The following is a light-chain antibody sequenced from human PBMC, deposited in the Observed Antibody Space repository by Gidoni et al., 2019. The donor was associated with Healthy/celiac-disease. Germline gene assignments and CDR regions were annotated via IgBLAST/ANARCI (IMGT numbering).Light chain of an antibody. CDR3: QSYDSSLSGYV. CDR2: GNS. CDR1: SSNIGAGYD. V-gene: IGLV1-40*01. Sequence: QSVLTQPPSVSGDPGKRVTISCTGSSSNIGAGYDVPWYQQLPGTAPKLLIYGNSNRPSGVPDRFSGSKSGTSASLAITGLQAEDEADYYCQSYDSSLSGYVFGTGTKVTVL. J-gene: IGLJ1*01.